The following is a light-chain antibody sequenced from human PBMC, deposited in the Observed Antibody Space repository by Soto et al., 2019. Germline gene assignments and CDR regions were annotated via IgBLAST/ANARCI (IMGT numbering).Light chain of an antibody. V-gene: IGKV1-5*03. CDR3: QQYHRSPVT. Sequence: DIQMTQSPSTLSAFVGDRVTITCRASQSINSWLAWYQQKPGKAPNLLIYKASNFESGAPSRFSGSGSETEFTLTISSLQPDDFATYYCQQYHRSPVTFGGGTKVEIK. CDR1: QSINSW. CDR2: KAS. J-gene: IGKJ4*01.